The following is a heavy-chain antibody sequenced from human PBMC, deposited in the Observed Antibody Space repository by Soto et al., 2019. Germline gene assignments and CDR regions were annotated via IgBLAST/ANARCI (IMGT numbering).Heavy chain of an antibody. CDR2: INAGNGNT. Sequence: ASVKVSCKASGYTFTSYAMHWVRQAPGQRLEWMGWINAGNGNTKYSQKFQGRVTITRDTSASTAYMELSSLRSEDTAVYYCARYCSSTSCYTGGPYYYGMDVWGQGTTVTVS. D-gene: IGHD2-2*02. V-gene: IGHV1-3*01. CDR1: GYTFTSYA. J-gene: IGHJ6*02. CDR3: ARYCSSTSCYTGGPYYYGMDV.